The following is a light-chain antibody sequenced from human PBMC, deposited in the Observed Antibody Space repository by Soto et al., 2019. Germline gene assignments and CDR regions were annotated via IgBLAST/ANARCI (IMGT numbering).Light chain of an antibody. J-gene: IGKJ1*01. CDR1: QSISSY. Sequence: DIQMTQSPSSVSASVGDRVTITCRASQSISSYLNWYQQKPRKAPKLLIYAASSLQSGVPSRFSGSGSGTDFTLSISSLQPEYFPTYYCQQSYSTPRTVGQGTKVEIK. CDR3: QQSYSTPRT. CDR2: AAS. V-gene: IGKV1-39*01.